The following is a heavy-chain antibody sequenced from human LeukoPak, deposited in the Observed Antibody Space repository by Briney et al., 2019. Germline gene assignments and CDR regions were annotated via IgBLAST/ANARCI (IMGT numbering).Heavy chain of an antibody. D-gene: IGHD3-22*01. CDR2: INRSGST. V-gene: IGHV4-34*01. Sequence: SETLSLTCAVYGGSFSGYYWSWIRQPPGKGLEWIGEINRSGSTNYNPSLKSRVTISVDTSKNQFSLKLSSVTAADTAVYYCARGLRITMIVVVISYYFDYWGQGTLVTVSS. CDR3: ARGLRITMIVVVISYYFDY. J-gene: IGHJ4*02. CDR1: GGSFSGYY.